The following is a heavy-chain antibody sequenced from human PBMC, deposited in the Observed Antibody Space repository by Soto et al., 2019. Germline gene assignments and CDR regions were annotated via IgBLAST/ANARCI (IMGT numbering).Heavy chain of an antibody. J-gene: IGHJ5*02. CDR2: IYYSGST. V-gene: IGHV4-59*01. D-gene: IGHD3-3*01. CDR3: AREGQGYDFWSGYYGRRGGFWFDP. CDR1: GGSISSYY. Sequence: PSETLSLTCTVSGGSISSYYWSWIRQPPGKGLEWIGYIYYSGSTNYNPSLKSRVTISVDTSKNQFSLKLSSVTAADTAVYYCAREGQGYDFWSGYYGRRGGFWFDPWGQGTLVTSPQ.